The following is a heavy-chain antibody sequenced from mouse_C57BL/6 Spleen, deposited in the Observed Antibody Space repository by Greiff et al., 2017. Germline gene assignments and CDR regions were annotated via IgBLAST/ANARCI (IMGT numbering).Heavy chain of an antibody. CDR1: GFPITSGYY. J-gene: IGHJ3*01. Sequence: VKLMESGPGLVKPSQSLFLTCSITGFPITSGYYWIWIRQPPGKPLEWMGYITHSGETFYNPSLQSPISITRETSKNQFFLQLNSVTTEDTAMYYCAGDRSGTTGWDWGQGTLVTVSA. V-gene: IGHV12-3*01. CDR3: AGDRSGTTGWD. D-gene: IGHD1-1*01. CDR2: ITHSGET.